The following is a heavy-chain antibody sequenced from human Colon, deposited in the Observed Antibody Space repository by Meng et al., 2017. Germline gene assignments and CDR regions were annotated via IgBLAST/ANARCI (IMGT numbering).Heavy chain of an antibody. V-gene: IGHV3-15*01. CDR3: STGRFD. Sequence: VQLVEDGGGVVKAGVFLRLSCAGSGFTFSNAWMSWVRQAPGKGLEWVGRIKSKTDGGTADYVAPVKGRFTISRDDSKNTLYLQMNSLKTEDTAMYYCSTGRFDWGQGTLVTVSS. J-gene: IGHJ4*02. CDR1: GFTFSNAW. CDR2: IKSKTDGGTA. D-gene: IGHD3-16*01.